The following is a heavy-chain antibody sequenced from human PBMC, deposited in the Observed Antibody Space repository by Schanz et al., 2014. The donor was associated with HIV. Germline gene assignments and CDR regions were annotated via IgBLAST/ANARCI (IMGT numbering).Heavy chain of an antibody. CDR1: GFTFDDYV. CDR2: ISWKSDSI. V-gene: IGHV3-9*01. D-gene: IGHD6-25*01. J-gene: IGHJ4*01. CDR3: TNERGLNRFEY. Sequence: EVQLVESGGGLVQPGRSLRLSCAASGFTFDDYVMHWVRQAPGKGLEWVSGISWKSDSIGYADSVKGRFTISRDNAKNTLYLQMNSLRAEDTALYYCTNERGLNRFEYWGHGTLVFVSS.